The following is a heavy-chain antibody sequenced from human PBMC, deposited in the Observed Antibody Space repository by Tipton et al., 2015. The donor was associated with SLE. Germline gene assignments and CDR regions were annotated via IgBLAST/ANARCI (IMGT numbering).Heavy chain of an antibody. CDR3: ARDPRGWYHFDY. CDR1: GFTFGYYA. CDR2: IYSGGST. V-gene: IGHV3-66*02. Sequence: SLRLSCTASGFTFGYYAMSWVRQAPGKGLEWVSVIYSGGSTHYADSVKGRFTISRDNYKNTLYLQMNSLRAEDTAVYYCARDPRGWYHFDYWGQGTLVTVSS. J-gene: IGHJ4*02. D-gene: IGHD6-19*01.